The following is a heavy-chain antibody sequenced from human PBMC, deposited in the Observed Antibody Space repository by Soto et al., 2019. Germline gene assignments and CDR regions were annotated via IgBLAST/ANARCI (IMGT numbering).Heavy chain of an antibody. D-gene: IGHD6-19*01. CDR2: VSHIGST. CDR1: GGSISNSSYL. V-gene: IGHV4-39*01. Sequence: SETLSLTCSVSGGSISNSSYLWGWVRQPPGKGLQWIGSVSHIGSTNYNPSLKSRLTISVGTSKTQSSLRLDSVAAADTAVYYCSRIAVSGPRTGFDYWGQGILVTVSS. J-gene: IGHJ4*02. CDR3: SRIAVSGPRTGFDY.